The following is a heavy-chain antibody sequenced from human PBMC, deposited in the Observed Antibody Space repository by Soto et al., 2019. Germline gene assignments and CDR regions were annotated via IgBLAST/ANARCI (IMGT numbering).Heavy chain of an antibody. CDR1: GGTFSSYA. CDR2: IIPIFGTA. D-gene: IGHD3-22*01. J-gene: IGHJ4*02. Sequence: SVKVSCKASGGTFSSYAISWVRQAPGQGLEWMGGIIPIFGTANYAQKFQGRVTITADESTSTAYMELSRLRSDDTAVYYCARGPAYYYDSSGYRSRPYYFDYWGQGTLVTVSS. CDR3: ARGPAYYYDSSGYRSRPYYFDY. V-gene: IGHV1-69*13.